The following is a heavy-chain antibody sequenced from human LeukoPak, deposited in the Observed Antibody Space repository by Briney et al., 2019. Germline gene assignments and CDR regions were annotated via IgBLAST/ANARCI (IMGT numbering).Heavy chain of an antibody. CDR3: ARDRVGELNAFDI. CDR1: GGSISSYY. J-gene: IGHJ3*02. D-gene: IGHD3-10*01. CDR2: IYYSGST. V-gene: IGHV4-59*01. Sequence: SETLSLTCTVSGGSISSYYCSWIRQPPGKGLEWIGYIYYSGSTSYNPSLKSRVTISADTSKNQFSLKLSSVTAADTAVYYCARDRVGELNAFDIWGQGTVVTVSS.